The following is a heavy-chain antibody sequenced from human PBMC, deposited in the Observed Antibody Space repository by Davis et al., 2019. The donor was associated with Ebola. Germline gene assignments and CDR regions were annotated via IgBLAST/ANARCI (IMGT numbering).Heavy chain of an antibody. V-gene: IGHV3-74*01. CDR3: AKEGGYCSGGSCHTFHYYYGMDV. CDR1: GFTFSSYW. J-gene: IGHJ6*02. Sequence: HTGGSLRLSCAASGFTFSSYWMHWVRQAPGKGLVWVSRLNSDGSSTSYADSVKGRFTISRDNSKNTLYLQMNSLRAEDTAVYYCAKEGGYCSGGSCHTFHYYYGMDVWGQGTTVTVSS. CDR2: LNSDGSST. D-gene: IGHD2-15*01.